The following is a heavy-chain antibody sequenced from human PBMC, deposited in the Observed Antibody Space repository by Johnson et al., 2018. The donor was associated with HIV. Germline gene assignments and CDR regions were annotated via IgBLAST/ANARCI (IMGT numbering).Heavy chain of an antibody. D-gene: IGHD3-3*01. CDR3: AKGGPLFVDAFDI. CDR1: GFTIDDDA. V-gene: IGHV3-9*01. CDR2: ISWNSDTI. J-gene: IGHJ3*02. Sequence: VQLVESGGGFVQPGWSLRLSCAPSGFTIDDDAIHWVRQAPGKGLEWVSGISWNSDTIGYADSVKGRFAISRDNAKNSLYLQMNSLRAEDTALYYCAKGGPLFVDAFDIWGLGTMVTVSS.